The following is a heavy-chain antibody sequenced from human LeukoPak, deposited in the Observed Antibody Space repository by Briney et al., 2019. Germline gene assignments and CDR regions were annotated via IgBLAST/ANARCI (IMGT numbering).Heavy chain of an antibody. CDR2: IYPGGST. D-gene: IGHD2-21*01. V-gene: IGHV3-66*02. J-gene: IGHJ6*02. CDR3: ARGAGVSHYYYYAMDI. Sequence: GGSLRLSCAASTFTVIDHYMTWVRQAPGRGLEWVAAIYPGGSTYYADSVKGRFTIPRDKSKNTLYLQMNTLGAEETAVYYCARGAGVSHYYYYAMDIWGRGTTVTVSS. CDR1: TFTVIDHY.